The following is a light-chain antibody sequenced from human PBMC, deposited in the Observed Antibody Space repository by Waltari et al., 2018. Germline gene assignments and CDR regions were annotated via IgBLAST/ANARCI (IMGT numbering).Light chain of an antibody. J-gene: IGLJ1*01. Sequence: QSALTQPASVSGSPGQSITISCTGTSSDVGGYKYVSWYQQHPGKAPKLMIYDVSKRPSGGSNRFSGSKSGNTASLTISGLQAEDEADYYCSSYTTSNTLVFGTGTNVIVL. CDR1: SSDVGGYKY. V-gene: IGLV2-14*03. CDR2: DVS. CDR3: SSYTTSNTLV.